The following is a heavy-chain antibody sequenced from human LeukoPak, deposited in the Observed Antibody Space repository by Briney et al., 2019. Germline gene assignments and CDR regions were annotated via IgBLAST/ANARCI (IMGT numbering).Heavy chain of an antibody. D-gene: IGHD4-17*01. J-gene: IGHJ6*02. CDR1: GFTFSRYA. CDR2: ISNDGNSQ. V-gene: IGHV3-30-3*01. CDR3: ARDLTVTTYYFYYGMDV. Sequence: GESLKISCAASGFTFSRYAVHWVRQAPGKGLEWVAVISNDGNSQYYTDSVKGRFTISRDNSKNTLYLQMNSLRFDDTALYYCARDLTVTTYYFYYGMDVWGHGTTVIVAS.